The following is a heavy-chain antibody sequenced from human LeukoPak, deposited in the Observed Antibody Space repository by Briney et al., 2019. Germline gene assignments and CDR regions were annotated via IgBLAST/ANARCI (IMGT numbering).Heavy chain of an antibody. CDR1: GYTFTSYD. CDR3: ARGLVAAAGGYNWFDP. V-gene: IGHV1-8*01. CDR2: MNPSSGNT. J-gene: IGHJ5*02. Sequence: ASVKVSCKASGYTFTSYDINWVRQATGQGLEWMGWMNPSSGNTGYAQKFQGRVTMTRNTSISTAYMELSSLRSEDTAVYYCARGLVAAAGGYNWFDPWGQGTLVTVSS. D-gene: IGHD6-13*01.